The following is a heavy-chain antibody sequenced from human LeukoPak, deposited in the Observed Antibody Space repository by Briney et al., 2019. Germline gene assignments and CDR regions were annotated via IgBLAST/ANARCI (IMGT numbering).Heavy chain of an antibody. CDR2: FDPEDGET. CDR3: AAAAAKWLPLYFDY. Sequence: GASVKVSCKVSGYTLTELSMQWVRQAPGKGLEWMGGFDPEDGETIYAQKFQGRVTMTEDTSTDTAYMELSSLRSEDTAVYYCAAAAAKWLPLYFDYWGRGTLVTVSS. D-gene: IGHD3-22*01. CDR1: GYTLTELS. V-gene: IGHV1-24*01. J-gene: IGHJ4*02.